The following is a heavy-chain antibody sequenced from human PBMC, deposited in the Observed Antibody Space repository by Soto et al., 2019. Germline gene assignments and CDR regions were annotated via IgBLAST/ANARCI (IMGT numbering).Heavy chain of an antibody. CDR2: ISWDGSNR. V-gene: IGHV3-43D*04. D-gene: IGHD3-3*01. Sequence: PGGSLRLSCAASGFTFDEYAMHWVRQPPGKGLEWVSLISWDGSNRYYADSVQGRFTISRDNSKYSLYLEMNSLRPEDTALYYCAKDISRGPTKNYDFWSGTDYWGQGTLVTVSS. CDR3: AKDISRGPTKNYDFWSGTDY. CDR1: GFTFDEYA. J-gene: IGHJ4*02.